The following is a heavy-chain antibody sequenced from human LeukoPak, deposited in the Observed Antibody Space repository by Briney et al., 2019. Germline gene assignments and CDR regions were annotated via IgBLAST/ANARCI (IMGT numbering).Heavy chain of an antibody. D-gene: IGHD1-1*01. CDR1: GGSISNDY. CDR3: ARDRTGNNWFDP. Sequence: PSETLSLTCSVFGGSISNDYWSWIRLPPGKGLEWIGYIYYSWSTNYNPPLSNRVTISVDTSKNQFSLRLSSVTAADTAVYYCARDRTGNNWFDPWGQGTLVTVSS. J-gene: IGHJ5*01. CDR2: IYYSWST. V-gene: IGHV4-59*01.